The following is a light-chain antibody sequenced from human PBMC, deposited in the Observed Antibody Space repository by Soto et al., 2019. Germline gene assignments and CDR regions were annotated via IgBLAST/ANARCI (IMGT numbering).Light chain of an antibody. CDR2: VRG. J-gene: IGLJ1*01. Sequence: QSALTQPASVSGSPGQSLTISCTGTSSDVGGYNYFSWYQQHPGKASNLMSHVRGHGPSAVYNRFSGCNSGNTASLTISGLQAEDEADYYCSLYTSSSVSGFGTGTKSPS. V-gene: IGLV2-14*01. CDR3: SLYTSSSVSG. CDR1: SSDVGGYNY.